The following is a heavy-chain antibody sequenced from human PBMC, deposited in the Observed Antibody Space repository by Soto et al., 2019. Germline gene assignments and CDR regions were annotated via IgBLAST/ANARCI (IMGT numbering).Heavy chain of an antibody. J-gene: IGHJ6*02. CDR2: MNPNSGNT. Sequence: ASVKVSCKASGYTFTSYDINWVRQATGQGLEWMGWMNPNSGNTGYAQKFQGRVTMTRNTSISTAYMELSSLGSEDTAVYYCARGLRYCSGGSCYSPDYYGMDVWGQGTTVTVSS. D-gene: IGHD2-15*01. CDR1: GYTFTSYD. V-gene: IGHV1-8*01. CDR3: ARGLRYCSGGSCYSPDYYGMDV.